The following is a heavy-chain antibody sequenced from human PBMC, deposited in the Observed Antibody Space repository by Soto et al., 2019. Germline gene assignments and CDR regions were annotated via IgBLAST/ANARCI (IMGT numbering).Heavy chain of an antibody. Sequence: PGGSLRLSCAASGLIFSRYSMNWVRQAPGKGLEWVSYISSSSRTIYYADSVKGRFTISRDNAKNSLYLQMNSLRAEDTAVYYCATDSFDYSSGWPLFDYWGLGTLVTVSS. CDR1: GLIFSRYS. J-gene: IGHJ4*02. D-gene: IGHD6-19*01. V-gene: IGHV3-48*01. CDR3: ATDSFDYSSGWPLFDY. CDR2: ISSSSRTI.